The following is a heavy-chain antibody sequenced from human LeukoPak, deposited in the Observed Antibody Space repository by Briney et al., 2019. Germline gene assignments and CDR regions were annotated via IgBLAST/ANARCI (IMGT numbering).Heavy chain of an antibody. CDR2: INTYNGNT. D-gene: IGHD2-15*01. Sequence: ASVKVSCKASGYTFTSYGISWVRQASGQGLEWMGWINTYNGNTIYTQKLQGRVTMTTDTSTTTAYMELRSLRSEDKDVYYCARDFHCSGGSCLDAFDIWGQGTMVTVSS. CDR1: GYTFTSYG. J-gene: IGHJ3*02. V-gene: IGHV1-18*01. CDR3: ARDFHCSGGSCLDAFDI.